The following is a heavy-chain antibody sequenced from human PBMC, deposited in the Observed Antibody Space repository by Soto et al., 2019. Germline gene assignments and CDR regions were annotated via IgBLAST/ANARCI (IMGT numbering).Heavy chain of an antibody. CDR3: ARVGSSGWYAFDY. J-gene: IGHJ4*02. CDR1: GYTFPGYH. CDR2: INPNSGGT. D-gene: IGHD6-19*01. V-gene: IGHV1-2*04. Sequence: QVQLVQSGAEEKKPGASVKFSCKASGYTFPGYHMHWVRQAPGQGLEWMGWINPNSGGTNYAQKFQGWVTMTRDTSISTAYMELSRLRSDDTAVYYCARVGSSGWYAFDYWGQGTLVTVSS.